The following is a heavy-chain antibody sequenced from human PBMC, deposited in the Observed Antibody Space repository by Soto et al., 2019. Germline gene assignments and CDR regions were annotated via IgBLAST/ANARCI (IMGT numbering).Heavy chain of an antibody. CDR1: AFSFSTYG. CDR2: VWADGATK. V-gene: IGHV3-33*01. CDR3: ATGRPGPVSTFPRFEY. D-gene: IGHD3-3*02. J-gene: IGHJ4*02. Sequence: QVQLLESGGGVVQPGRSLRLSCTVSAFSFSTYGMHWVRQAPGKGLEWVAIVWADGATKYYVDSVRCRFTISRDNSEYALSLQMNSLRAEDTAVYYCATGRPGPVSTFPRFEYWGQGTLVTVSS.